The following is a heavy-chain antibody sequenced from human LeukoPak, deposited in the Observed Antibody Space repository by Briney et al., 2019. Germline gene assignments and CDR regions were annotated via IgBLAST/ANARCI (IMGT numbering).Heavy chain of an antibody. CDR3: AKSQPSAISWFDP. CDR2: ISSSAASI. V-gene: IGHV3-23*01. J-gene: IGHJ5*02. CDR1: GFTFSDYA. Sequence: GGSLRLSCAASGFTFSDYAMNWVRQAPGKGLEWVSAISSSAASIYYADSVKGRFTISRDNSKNTLWLQMNSLRDEDTAVYYCAKSQPSAISWFDPWGQGTLVTVSS. D-gene: IGHD2-2*02.